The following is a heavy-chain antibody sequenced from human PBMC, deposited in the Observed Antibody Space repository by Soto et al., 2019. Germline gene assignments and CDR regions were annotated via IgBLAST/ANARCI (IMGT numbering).Heavy chain of an antibody. D-gene: IGHD3-22*01. J-gene: IGHJ4*02. CDR1: GFSLSTSGVG. CDR2: IYVEDDK. V-gene: IGHV2-5*02. Sequence: QITLKESGPTLVKPTQALTLTCTFSGFSLSTSGVGVGWIRQPPGKALEWLALIYVEDDKRYSPSRKSRLTITKDTSKNQIVLTMTNMSPVDTATYYCARDYDYDSSCYYSNPPSFDYWGQGTLVTVSS. CDR3: ARDYDYDSSCYYSNPPSFDY.